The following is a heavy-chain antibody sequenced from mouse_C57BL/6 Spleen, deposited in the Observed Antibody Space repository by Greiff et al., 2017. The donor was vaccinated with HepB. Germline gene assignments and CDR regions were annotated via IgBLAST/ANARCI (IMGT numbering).Heavy chain of an antibody. Sequence: VKLVESGAELVRPGTSVKMSCKASGYTFTNYWIGWAKQRPGHGLEWIGDIYPGGGYTNYNEKFKGKATLTADKSSSTAYMQFSSLTSEDSAIYYCARGREFITTVVEGYFDYWGQGTTLTVSS. D-gene: IGHD1-1*01. J-gene: IGHJ2*01. CDR2: IYPGGGYT. CDR3: ARGREFITTVVEGYFDY. CDR1: GYTFTNYW. V-gene: IGHV1-63*01.